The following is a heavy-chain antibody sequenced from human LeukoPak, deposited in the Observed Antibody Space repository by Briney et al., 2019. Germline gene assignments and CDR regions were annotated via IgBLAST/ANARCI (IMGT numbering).Heavy chain of an antibody. CDR2: TYYRSKWYN. CDR3: ARDVHRRGYDSGPDAFDI. D-gene: IGHD5-12*01. CDR1: GDSVSSNSAA. Sequence: SSQTLSLTRAISGDSVSSNSAAWNWIRQSPSRGLEWLGRTYYRSKWYNDYAVSVKSRITINPDTSKNQFSLQLNSVTPEDTAVYYCARDVHRRGYDSGPDAFDIWGQGTMVTVSS. V-gene: IGHV6-1*01. J-gene: IGHJ3*02.